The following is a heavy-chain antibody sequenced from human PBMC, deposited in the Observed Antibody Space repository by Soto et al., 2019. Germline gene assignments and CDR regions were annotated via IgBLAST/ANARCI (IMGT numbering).Heavy chain of an antibody. D-gene: IGHD6-19*01. CDR1: GGTFSNYA. J-gene: IGHJ6*02. Sequence: QVQLVQSGAEVKKPGSSVKVSCKVSGGTFSNYAIDWVRLAPGHGLEWMGGIVPIFRTTYYTEKFQGRATIIADDSTTTADLEMSSLRSDDTAIYYCARVEAVAGLYNFHGLDVWGPGTAGTVS. CDR3: ARVEAVAGLYNFHGLDV. V-gene: IGHV1-69*12. CDR2: IVPIFRTT.